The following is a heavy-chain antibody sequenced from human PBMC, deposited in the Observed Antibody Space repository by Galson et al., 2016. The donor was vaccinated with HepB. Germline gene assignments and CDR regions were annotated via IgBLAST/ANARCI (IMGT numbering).Heavy chain of an antibody. D-gene: IGHD5-24*01. CDR1: GFTFDDFG. CDR3: VRVRSVGLQDAFDI. Sequence: SLRLSCAASGFTFDDFGMSWVRQAPGKGLEWVSGINWSGEITRYADSVKGRFTIYRDNTRNSLFLQMNSLRAEDTALYHCVRVRSVGLQDAFDIWGQGTMVTVSS. V-gene: IGHV3-20*01. CDR2: INWSGEIT. J-gene: IGHJ3*02.